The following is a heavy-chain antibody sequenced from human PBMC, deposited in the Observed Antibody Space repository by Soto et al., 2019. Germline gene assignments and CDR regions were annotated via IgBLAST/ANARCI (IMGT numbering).Heavy chain of an antibody. V-gene: IGHV3-11*05. CDR2: ISSSSSYT. D-gene: IGHD5-12*01. CDR1: GFTFSDYY. CDR3: ARGQSGYDLINFDY. J-gene: IGHJ4*02. Sequence: GGSLRLSCAASGFTFSDYYMSWIRQAPGKGLEWVSYISSSSSYTNYADSVKGRFTISRGNAKNSLYLQMNSLRAEDTALYYCARGQSGYDLINFDYWGQGTLVTVSS.